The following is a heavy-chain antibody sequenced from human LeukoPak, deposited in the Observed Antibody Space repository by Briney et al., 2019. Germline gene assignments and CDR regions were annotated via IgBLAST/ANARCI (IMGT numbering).Heavy chain of an antibody. CDR2: INPNTGDT. J-gene: IGHJ2*01. CDR3: ARDWPGISLHFDL. CDR1: GYTFNAYY. V-gene: IGHV1-2*02. D-gene: IGHD2-15*01. Sequence: ASVKVSCKSSGYTFNAYYIHWVRQAPGQGLEWMGWINPNTGDTNFAQKFQGRVAMTRDTSLSTAYMDLSRLTSDDTAVYYCARDWPGISLHFDLWGRGTLITVSS.